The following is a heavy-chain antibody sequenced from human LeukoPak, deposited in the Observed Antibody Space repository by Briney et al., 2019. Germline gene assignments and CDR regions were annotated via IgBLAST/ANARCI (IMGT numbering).Heavy chain of an antibody. J-gene: IGHJ4*02. V-gene: IGHV4-30-2*01. D-gene: IGHD3-16*01. CDR1: GGSIRSYY. Sequence: SETLSLTCTVSGGSIRSYYWSWIRQPPGKGLEWIGYIYHSGSTYYNPSLKSRVTISVDRSKNQFSLKLSSVTAADTAVYYCARLRAFYFDYWGQGTLVTVSS. CDR2: IYHSGST. CDR3: ARLRAFYFDY.